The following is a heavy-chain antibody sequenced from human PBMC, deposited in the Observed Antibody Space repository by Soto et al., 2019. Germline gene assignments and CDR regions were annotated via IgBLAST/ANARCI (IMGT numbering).Heavy chain of an antibody. D-gene: IGHD3-22*01. CDR3: ARDGDYYDSSGYPSPFDY. CDR2: ISFDGRKE. V-gene: IGHV3-30*04. CDR1: GFTFSSYA. J-gene: IGHJ4*02. Sequence: PGGSLRLSCAASGFTFSSYAIHWVRQAPGKGLEWVALISFDGRKEYYADSVKGRFTISRDNAKNSLYLQMNSLRAEDTAVYYCARDGDYYDSSGYPSPFDYWGQGTLVTVSS.